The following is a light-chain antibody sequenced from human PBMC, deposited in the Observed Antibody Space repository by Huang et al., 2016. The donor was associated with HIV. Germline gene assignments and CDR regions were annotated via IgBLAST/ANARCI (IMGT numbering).Light chain of an antibody. CDR1: QPISTY. CDR2: DAS. CDR3: QQRNNWPPTYT. J-gene: IGKJ2*01. Sequence: DIVLTQSPASLSLSPGERATLSCRASQPISTYLAWYQQKPGQRPRLLIYDASKRATGIPARFRGSGSGTDFTLTINNLEPEDSAVYYCQQRNNWPPTYTFGQGTKLEIK. V-gene: IGKV3-11*01.